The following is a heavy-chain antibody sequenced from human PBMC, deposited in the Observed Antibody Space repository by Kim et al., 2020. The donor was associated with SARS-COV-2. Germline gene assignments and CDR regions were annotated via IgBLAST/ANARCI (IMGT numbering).Heavy chain of an antibody. Sequence: SVKVSCKASGGTFSSYAISWVRQAPGQGLEWMGGIIPIFGTANYAQKFQGRVTITADESTSTAYMELSSLRSEDTAVYYCASSGYSSGSNQPYYYYMDVWGKGTTVTVSS. V-gene: IGHV1-69*13. CDR3: ASSGYSSGSNQPYYYYMDV. D-gene: IGHD6-19*01. CDR1: GGTFSSYA. CDR2: IIPIFGTA. J-gene: IGHJ6*03.